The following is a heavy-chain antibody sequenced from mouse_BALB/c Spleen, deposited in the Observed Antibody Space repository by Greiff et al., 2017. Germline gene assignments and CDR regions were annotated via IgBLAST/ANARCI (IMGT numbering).Heavy chain of an antibody. D-gene: IGHD1-1*01. CDR2: IDPANGNT. CDR3: ARAYYYGSSYPFAY. V-gene: IGHV14-3*02. Sequence: VQLQQSGAELVKPGASVKLSCTASGFNIKDTYMHWVKQRPEQGLEWIGRIDPANGNTKYDPKFQGKATITADTSSNTAYLQLSSLTSEDTAVYYCARAYYYGSSYPFAYWGQGTLVTVSA. J-gene: IGHJ3*01. CDR1: GFNIKDTY.